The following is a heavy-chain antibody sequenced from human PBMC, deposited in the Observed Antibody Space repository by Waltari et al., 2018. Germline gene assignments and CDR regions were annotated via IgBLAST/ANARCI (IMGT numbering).Heavy chain of an antibody. CDR3: AGHIVVVPAAMTGNWFDP. CDR1: GGSISSSSYY. J-gene: IGHJ5*02. Sequence: QLQLQESGPGLVKPSETLSLTCTVSGGSISSSSYYWGWIRQPPGKGLEWIGSIYYSGRTYYNPSLKSRVTISVDTSKNQFSLKLSSVTAADTAVYYCAGHIVVVPAAMTGNWFDPWGQGTLVTVSS. V-gene: IGHV4-39*01. CDR2: IYYSGRT. D-gene: IGHD2-2*01.